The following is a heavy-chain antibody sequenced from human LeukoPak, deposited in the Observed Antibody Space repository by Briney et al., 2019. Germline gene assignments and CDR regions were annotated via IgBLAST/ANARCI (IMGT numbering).Heavy chain of an antibody. V-gene: IGHV1-69*04. CDR1: GGTSSSYA. CDR2: IIPILGIA. J-gene: IGHJ6*02. Sequence: SVKVSCKASGGTSSSYAISWVRQAPGQGLEWMGRIIPILGIANYAQKFQGRVTITADKSTSTAYMELSSLRSEDTAVYYCARDRAYCGGDCYSHYYGMDVWGQGTTVTVSS. CDR3: ARDRAYCGGDCYSHYYGMDV. D-gene: IGHD2-21*02.